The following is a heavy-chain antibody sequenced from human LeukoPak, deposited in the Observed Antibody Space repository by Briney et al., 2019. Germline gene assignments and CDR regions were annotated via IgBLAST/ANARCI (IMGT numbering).Heavy chain of an antibody. D-gene: IGHD6-19*01. CDR2: IIPIFGTA. CDR1: GGTFSSYA. J-gene: IGHJ4*02. CDR3: ATGSSGWYPKYYFDY. V-gene: IGHV1-69*01. Sequence: SVKVSCKASGGTFSSYAISWVRQAPGQGLEWMGGIIPIFGTANYAQKFQGRVTITADESTSTAYMELSSLRSEDTAVYYCATGSSGWYPKYYFDYWGQGTLVTVSS.